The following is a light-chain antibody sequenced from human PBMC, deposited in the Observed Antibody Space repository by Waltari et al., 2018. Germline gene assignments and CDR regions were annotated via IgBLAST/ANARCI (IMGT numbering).Light chain of an antibody. CDR1: QSVSSSY. CDR3: QQYGSSPMYT. Sequence: EIVLTQSPGTLSLSPGERATLSCRASQSVSSSYLAWYQQKPGQAPRLLIYGASSRATGIPDRFSGSVSGRDFTLTISRLEPEDFAVYYCQQYGSSPMYTFGQGTKLEIK. J-gene: IGKJ2*01. CDR2: GAS. V-gene: IGKV3-20*01.